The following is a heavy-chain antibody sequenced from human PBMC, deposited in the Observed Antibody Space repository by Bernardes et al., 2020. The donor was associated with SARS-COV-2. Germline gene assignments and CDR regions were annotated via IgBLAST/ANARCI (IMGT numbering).Heavy chain of an antibody. J-gene: IGHJ4*02. CDR1: GFTFTSYA. V-gene: IGHV3-23*01. Sequence: GGSLRLSCAASGFTFTSYAMSWVRQAPGKGLEWVSTIVGSGGSTYYADSVKGRFTVSRDNSKNTIFLQMNSLRAEDTAVYYCAKDLVDSAKSLFDCWGQGTLVTVSS. D-gene: IGHD2-8*02. CDR2: IVGSGGST. CDR3: AKDLVDSAKSLFDC.